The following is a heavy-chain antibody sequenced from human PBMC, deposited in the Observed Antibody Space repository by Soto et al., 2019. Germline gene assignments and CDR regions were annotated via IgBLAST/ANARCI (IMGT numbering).Heavy chain of an antibody. V-gene: IGHV4-59*01. CDR1: GGSISSYY. CDR2: IYYSGST. CDR3: ARDRGAAAGSYFDY. Sequence: PSETLSLTCTVSGGSISSYYWSWIRQPPGKGLEWIGYIYYSGSTNYNPSLKSRVTITVDTSKNQFSLKLSSVTAADTAVYYCARDRGAAAGSYFDYWGQGTLVTVSS. D-gene: IGHD6-13*01. J-gene: IGHJ4*02.